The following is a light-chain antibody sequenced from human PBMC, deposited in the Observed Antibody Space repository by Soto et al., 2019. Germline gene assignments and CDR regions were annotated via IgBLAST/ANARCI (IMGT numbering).Light chain of an antibody. Sequence: EVVMTQSPATLSVSPGERATLSCRASQSVSNNLAWYQQKPGQAPRLLIYGASTRATGIPARFSGSGYGTEFTLTISSLQSEDFAVYYCQQYNNWWTFGQGTKVEIK. CDR3: QQYNNWWT. V-gene: IGKV3-15*01. CDR1: QSVSNN. J-gene: IGKJ1*01. CDR2: GAS.